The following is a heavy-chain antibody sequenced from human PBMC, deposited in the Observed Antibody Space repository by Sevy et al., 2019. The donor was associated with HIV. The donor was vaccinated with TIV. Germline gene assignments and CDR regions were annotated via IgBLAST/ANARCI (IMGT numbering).Heavy chain of an antibody. CDR2: IWYDGSNK. D-gene: IGHD3-10*01. Sequence: GGSLRLSCAASGFMFNNYGMHWVRQAPGKGLEWVGVIWYDGSNKYYADSVKGRFTISRDNSRATVFLQMNSLRAEDTAVYYCARSLGNYYGSGTYQEDWFDPWGQGTLVTVSS. V-gene: IGHV3-33*01. J-gene: IGHJ5*02. CDR1: GFMFNNYG. CDR3: ARSLGNYYGSGTYQEDWFDP.